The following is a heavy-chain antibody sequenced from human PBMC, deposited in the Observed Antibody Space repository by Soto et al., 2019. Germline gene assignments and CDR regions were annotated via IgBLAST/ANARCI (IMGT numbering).Heavy chain of an antibody. D-gene: IGHD3-22*01. V-gene: IGHV4-39*01. CDR1: GGSISSSSYY. CDR3: ARLRGRGYYDSSGYSRAYYYYGMDV. CDR2: IYYSGST. Sequence: SETLSLTCTVSGGSISSSSYYWGWIRQPPGKGLEWIGSIYYSGSTYYNPSLKSRVTISVDTSKNQFSLKLSSVTAADTAVYYCARLRGRGYYDSSGYSRAYYYYGMDVWGQGTTVTVSS. J-gene: IGHJ6*02.